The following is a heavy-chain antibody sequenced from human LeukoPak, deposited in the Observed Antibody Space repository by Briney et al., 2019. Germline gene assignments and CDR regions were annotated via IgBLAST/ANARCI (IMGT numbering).Heavy chain of an antibody. CDR1: GFTFSSHP. V-gene: IGHV3-48*03. J-gene: IGHJ6*02. D-gene: IGHD3-22*01. CDR2: IGNDGRMM. Sequence: GSLRLSCAASGFTFSSHPMNWVRQAPGKGLEWVSYIGNDGRMMYYADSVKGRFTISRDSAKNSLYLQMNSLGADDTAVYYCARDASHFDSSGYFHNYYYGMDVWGQGTTVTVSS. CDR3: ARDASHFDSSGYFHNYYYGMDV.